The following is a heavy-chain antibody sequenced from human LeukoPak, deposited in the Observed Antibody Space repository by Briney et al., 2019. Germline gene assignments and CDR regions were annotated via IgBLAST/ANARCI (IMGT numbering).Heavy chain of an antibody. CDR3: AKEEGLVWFGVNYYFDY. J-gene: IGHJ4*02. D-gene: IGHD3-10*01. Sequence: GGSLRLSCAASGFTFNSYGMSWVRQAPGKGLEWVSAISDSGSTYYADSVRGRFTISRDNSKNTLYLQMNSLRAEDTAVYYCAKEEGLVWFGVNYYFDYWGQRTLVTVSS. CDR2: ISDSGST. V-gene: IGHV3-23*01. CDR1: GFTFNSYG.